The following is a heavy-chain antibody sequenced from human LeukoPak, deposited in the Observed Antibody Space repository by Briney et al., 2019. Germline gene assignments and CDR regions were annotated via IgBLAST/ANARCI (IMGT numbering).Heavy chain of an antibody. CDR3: ARAEGSGYSVDY. V-gene: IGHV1-2*02. D-gene: IGHD3-3*01. CDR2: INPNSGGT. Sequence: GASVKVSCKASGYTFTGCYMHWVRQAPGQGLEWMGWINPNSGGTNYAQKFQGRVTMTRDTSISTAYMELSRLRSDDTAVYYCARAEGSGYSVDYWGRGTLVTVSS. J-gene: IGHJ4*02. CDR1: GYTFTGCY.